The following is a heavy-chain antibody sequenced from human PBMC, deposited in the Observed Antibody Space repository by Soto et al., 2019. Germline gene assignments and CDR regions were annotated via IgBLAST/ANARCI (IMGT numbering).Heavy chain of an antibody. Sequence: QITLKESGPTLVKPTQTLTLTCTFSGFSFTTDGMGVGWIRQPPGKALEWLALIYWDDDKRYSPSLKSRLTLTKDASRSKVVLTLTNMDPADTATYYSAHLYWAASGTRYYFDYWGQGTLVTVSS. CDR2: IYWDDDK. CDR3: AHLYWAASGTRYYFDY. D-gene: IGHD6-13*01. CDR1: GFSFTTDGMG. V-gene: IGHV2-5*02. J-gene: IGHJ4*02.